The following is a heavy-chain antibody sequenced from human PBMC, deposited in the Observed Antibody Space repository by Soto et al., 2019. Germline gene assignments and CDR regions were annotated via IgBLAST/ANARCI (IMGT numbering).Heavy chain of an antibody. CDR2: INPNGGGT. Sequence: VQLVQSGAEVKKPGASVKVSCKTSGDSCNDYYIHWVRQAPGQGLEWMGWINPNGGGTKYAQKVQGRVTGTRETSISAVYMELSSLRYGDTAVYYCARERGAATAALDYYSFYMDVGGKGTKVTVSS. CDR3: ARERGAATAALDYYSFYMDV. CDR1: GDSCNDYY. D-gene: IGHD1-26*01. J-gene: IGHJ6*03. V-gene: IGHV1-2*02.